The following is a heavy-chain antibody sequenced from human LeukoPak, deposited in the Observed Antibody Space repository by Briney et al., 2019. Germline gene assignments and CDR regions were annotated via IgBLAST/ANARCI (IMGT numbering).Heavy chain of an antibody. CDR3: ARVRSRGRPVRGEAFDI. V-gene: IGHV3-30*02. D-gene: IGHD3-10*01. J-gene: IGHJ3*02. Sequence: GGSLRLSCAASGFTFSSYGMHWVRQAPGKGLEWVAFIRYDGSNKYYADSVKGRFTISRDNSKNTLYLQMNSLRAEDTAVYYCARVRSRGRPVRGEAFDIWGQGTMVTVSS. CDR1: GFTFSSYG. CDR2: IRYDGSNK.